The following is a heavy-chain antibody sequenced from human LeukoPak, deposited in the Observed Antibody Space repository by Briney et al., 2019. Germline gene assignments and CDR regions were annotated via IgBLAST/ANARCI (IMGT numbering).Heavy chain of an antibody. CDR1: GFTFSSYG. J-gene: IGHJ5*02. CDR2: IWYGGSNK. D-gene: IGHD2-2*01. Sequence: GGSLRLSCAASGFTFSSYGMHRVRQAPGKGLEWVAVIWYGGSNKYYADSVKGRFTISRDNSKNTLYLQMNSLRAEDTAVYYCAKDWYGVVVPAAPLARNWFDPWGQGTLVTVSS. V-gene: IGHV3-30*02. CDR3: AKDWYGVVVPAAPLARNWFDP.